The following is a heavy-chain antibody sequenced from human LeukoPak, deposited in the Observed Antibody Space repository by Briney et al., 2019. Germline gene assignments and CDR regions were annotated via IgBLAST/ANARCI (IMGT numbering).Heavy chain of an antibody. CDR1: GFTFSSYS. CDR2: ISSSSSYI. Sequence: PGGSLRLSCAASGFTFSSYSMNWVRQAPGKGLEWVSSISSSSSYIYYADSVKGRFTISRDNAKNSLYLQMNSLRAEDTAVYYCARGMIGEANWNPIDYWGQGTLVTVSS. V-gene: IGHV3-21*01. CDR3: ARGMIGEANWNPIDY. J-gene: IGHJ4*02. D-gene: IGHD1-20*01.